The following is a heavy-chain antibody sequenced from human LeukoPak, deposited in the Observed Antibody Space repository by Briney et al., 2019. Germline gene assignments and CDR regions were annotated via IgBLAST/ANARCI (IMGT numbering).Heavy chain of an antibody. V-gene: IGHV4-34*01. CDR1: GGSFSGCY. J-gene: IGHJ5*02. D-gene: IGHD3-10*01. CDR3: ARVTMVRGVIP. Sequence: PSETLSLTCAVYGGSFSGCYWSWIRQPPGKGLEWIGEINHSGSTNYNPSLKSRVTISVDTSKNQLSLKLSSVTAADTAVYYCARVTMVRGVIPWGQGTLVTVSS. CDR2: INHSGST.